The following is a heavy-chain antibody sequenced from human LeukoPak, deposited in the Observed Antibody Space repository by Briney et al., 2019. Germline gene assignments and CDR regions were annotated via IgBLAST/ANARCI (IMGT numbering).Heavy chain of an antibody. CDR1: GFTFSSNY. CDR2: IYSGGST. CDR3: ARGVAAAGTDYFDY. V-gene: IGHV3-66*01. Sequence: GGSLRLSCAASGFTFSSNYMSWVRQAPGKGLDWVSVIYSGGSTYYADSVKGRFTISRDNSKNTLYLQMNSLRAEDTAVYYCARGVAAAGTDYFDYWGQGTLVTVSS. D-gene: IGHD6-13*01. J-gene: IGHJ4*02.